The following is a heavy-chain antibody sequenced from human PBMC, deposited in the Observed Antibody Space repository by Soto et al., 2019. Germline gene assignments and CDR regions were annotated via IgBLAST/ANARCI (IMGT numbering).Heavy chain of an antibody. V-gene: IGHV3-30*18. D-gene: IGHD3-10*01. CDR3: AKDPVRGVITLTYFDY. J-gene: IGHJ4*02. Sequence: QVQLVESGGGVVQPGRSLRLSCAASGFTFSSYGMHWVRQAPGKGLEWVAVISYDGSNKYYADSVKGRFTISRDNSKNTLYLQMNSLRAEDTAVYYCAKDPVRGVITLTYFDYWGQGTLVTVSS. CDR1: GFTFSSYG. CDR2: ISYDGSNK.